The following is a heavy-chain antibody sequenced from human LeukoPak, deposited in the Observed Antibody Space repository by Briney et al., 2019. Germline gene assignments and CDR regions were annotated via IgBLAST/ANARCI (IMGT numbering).Heavy chain of an antibody. CDR1: GFTFSSYS. CDR3: ARAKFSGSYGDAFDI. CDR2: ISSSSSYI. J-gene: IGHJ3*02. D-gene: IGHD1-26*01. V-gene: IGHV3-21*01. Sequence: PGGSLRLSCAASGFTFSSYSMNWVRQAPGKGLEGVSSISSSSSYIYYADSVKGRFTISRDNAKNSLYLQMNSLRAEDTAVYYCARAKFSGSYGDAFDIWGQGTMVTVSS.